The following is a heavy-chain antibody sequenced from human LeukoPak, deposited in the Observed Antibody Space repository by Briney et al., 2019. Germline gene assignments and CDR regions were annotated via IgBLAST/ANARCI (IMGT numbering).Heavy chain of an antibody. CDR1: GFTVSSNY. V-gene: IGHV3-48*01. J-gene: IGHJ4*02. CDR2: ISSSSSTI. Sequence: GGSLRLSCAASGFTVSSNYMSWVRQAPGKGLEWVSFISSSSSTIYYADSVKGRFTISRDNAKNSLYLQMNSLRAEDTAVYYCARSPSPDWKDFDYWGQGTLVTVSS. CDR3: ARSPSPDWKDFDY. D-gene: IGHD1-1*01.